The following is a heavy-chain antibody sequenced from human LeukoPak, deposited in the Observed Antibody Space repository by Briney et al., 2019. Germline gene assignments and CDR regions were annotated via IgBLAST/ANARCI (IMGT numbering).Heavy chain of an antibody. CDR3: AKGRTPDY. D-gene: IGHD2-15*01. J-gene: IGHJ4*02. V-gene: IGHV3-23*01. CDR1: GFTFSTYV. CDR2: LIVMGGST. Sequence: GGSLRLSCAASGFTFSTYVMTWVRQAPGKGLEWGSALIVMGGSTFYADSVKGRFTISRDNSNNTLYLQMNSLRDEDTAVYYCAKGRTPDYWGQGTLVTVSS.